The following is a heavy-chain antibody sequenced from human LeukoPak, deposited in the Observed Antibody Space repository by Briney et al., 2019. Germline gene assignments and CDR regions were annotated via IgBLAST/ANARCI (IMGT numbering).Heavy chain of an antibody. CDR3: ARHAEDDYYYYGMDV. V-gene: IGHV4-59*08. CDR2: IYYSGST. J-gene: IGHJ6*02. Sequence: SETLSLTCTVSGGSISSYYWSWIRQPPGKGLEWIGYIYYSGSTNYNPSLKSRVTISVDTSKNQFSLKLSSVTAADTAVYYCARHAEDDYYYYGMDVWGQGTTVTVSS. CDR1: GGSISSYY.